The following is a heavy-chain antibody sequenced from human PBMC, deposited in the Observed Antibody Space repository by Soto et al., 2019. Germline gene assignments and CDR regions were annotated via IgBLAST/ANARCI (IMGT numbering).Heavy chain of an antibody. CDR1: GDSFNDYY. J-gene: IGHJ6*03. D-gene: IGHD5-12*01. CDR3: ARESGGATATLDYYYFDMDV. V-gene: IGHV1-2*04. Sequence: QVQLVQSGAEVRKPGASVTVSCRSSGDSFNDYYIHWVRQAPGQGFEWMGWINPNGGVTKYAQKFQGWVSMTRDTSIRTVYMQLTRLRSDDTAVYYCARESGGATATLDYYYFDMDVGGTGNTVTVSS. CDR2: INPNGGVT.